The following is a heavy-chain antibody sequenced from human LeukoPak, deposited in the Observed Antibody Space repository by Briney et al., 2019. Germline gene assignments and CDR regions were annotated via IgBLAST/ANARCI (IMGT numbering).Heavy chain of an antibody. V-gene: IGHV1-24*01. CDR2: FDPEDGET. D-gene: IGHD5-18*01. Sequence: GASVKVSCKVSGYTLTELSMHWVRQAPGKGLEWMGGFDPEDGETIYAQKFQGSVTMTEDTSTDTAYMELSSLRSEDTAVYYCVMDTAMVQNFDYWGQGTLVTVSS. J-gene: IGHJ4*02. CDR3: VMDTAMVQNFDY. CDR1: GYTLTELS.